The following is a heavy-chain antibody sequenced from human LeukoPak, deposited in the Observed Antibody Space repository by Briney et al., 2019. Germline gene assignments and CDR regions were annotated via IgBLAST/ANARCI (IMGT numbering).Heavy chain of an antibody. CDR3: ARDGPMYCSSTSCYGPYYYGMDV. Sequence: PGGSLRLSCAASGFTPSDYYMDWVRQAPGKGLEWVAVIWYDGSNKYYADSVKGRFTISRDNSKNTLYLQMNSLRAEDTAVYYCARDGPMYCSSTSCYGPYYYGMDVWGQGTTVTVSS. CDR1: GFTPSDYY. D-gene: IGHD2-2*01. J-gene: IGHJ6*02. CDR2: IWYDGSNK. V-gene: IGHV3-33*08.